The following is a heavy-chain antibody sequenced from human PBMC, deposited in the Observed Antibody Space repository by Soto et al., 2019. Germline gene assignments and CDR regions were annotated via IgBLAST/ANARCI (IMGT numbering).Heavy chain of an antibody. CDR2: IIPIFGTA. D-gene: IGHD6-19*01. J-gene: IGHJ3*02. V-gene: IGHV1-69*13. CDR1: GGTFSSYA. CDR3: ARDLLRQWLDAFDI. Sequence: GASVKVSCKASGGTFSSYAISWVRQAPGQGLEWMGGIIPIFGTANYAQKFQGRVTITADESTSTAYMELSSLRSEDTAVYYCARDLLRQWLDAFDIWGQGTMVTVSS.